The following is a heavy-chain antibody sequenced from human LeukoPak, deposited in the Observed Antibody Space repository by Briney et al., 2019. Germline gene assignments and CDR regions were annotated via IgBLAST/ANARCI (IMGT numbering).Heavy chain of an antibody. CDR2: IQYDGRNK. Sequence: GGSLRLSCATSGFTFSNYDMYWARQTPGKGLEWVAFIQYDGRNKYYADSVKGRFTISRDSSRNTVHLQMNSLRPEDSAVYYCAKITALSPGAFDYWGQGTLVTVSS. CDR3: AKITALSPGAFDY. D-gene: IGHD2-21*02. CDR1: GFTFSNYD. V-gene: IGHV3-30*02. J-gene: IGHJ4*02.